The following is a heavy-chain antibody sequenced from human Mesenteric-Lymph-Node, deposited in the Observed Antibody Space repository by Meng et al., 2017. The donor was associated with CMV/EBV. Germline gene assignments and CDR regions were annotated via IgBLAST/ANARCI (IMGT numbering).Heavy chain of an antibody. V-gene: IGHV3-53*01. CDR3: AKGQLVRGYHYYYGLDV. D-gene: IGHD6-6*01. CDR2: IYTDGSA. CDR1: GLSVSNHY. Sequence: GESLKISCAASGLSVSNHYMTWVRQAPGKGLEWVSIIYTDGSAYYADSVKGRFTFSRDNAKNSLYLQMNSLRVEDTAVYYCAKGQLVRGYHYYYGLDVWGQGTTGTVSS. J-gene: IGHJ6*02.